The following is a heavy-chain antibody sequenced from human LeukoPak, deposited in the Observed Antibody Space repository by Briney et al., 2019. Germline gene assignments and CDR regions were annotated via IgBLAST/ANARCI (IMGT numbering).Heavy chain of an antibody. CDR2: IYYSGST. D-gene: IGHD1-7*01. J-gene: IGHJ5*02. V-gene: IGHV4-61*08. CDR3: ARHGTKGTPGPFDP. CDR1: GGSISSGGYY. Sequence: SETLSLTCTVSGGSISSGGYYWSWIRQPPGKGLEWIGFIYYSGSTNYNPSLKSRVTISVDTSKKQFSLKLSSVTAADTAVYYCARHGTKGTPGPFDPWGQGTLVTVSS.